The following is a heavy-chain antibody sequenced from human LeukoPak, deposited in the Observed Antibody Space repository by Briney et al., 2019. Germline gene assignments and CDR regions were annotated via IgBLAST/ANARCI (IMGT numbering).Heavy chain of an antibody. CDR3: AREAQGYYGSGSSRYYYYMDV. Sequence: PGGSLRPSCAASGFTFDDYGMSWVRQAPGKGLEWVSGINWNGGSTGYADSVKGRFTISRDNAKNSLYLQMNSLRAEDTALYYCAREAQGYYGSGSSRYYYYMDVWGKGTTVTVSS. J-gene: IGHJ6*03. V-gene: IGHV3-20*04. D-gene: IGHD3-10*01. CDR1: GFTFDDYG. CDR2: INWNGGST.